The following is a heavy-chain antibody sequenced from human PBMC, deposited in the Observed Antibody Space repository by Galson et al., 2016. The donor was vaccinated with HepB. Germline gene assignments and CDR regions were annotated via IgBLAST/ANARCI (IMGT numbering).Heavy chain of an antibody. CDR3: ARARVGSTDY. D-gene: IGHD1-26*01. V-gene: IGHV4-31*03. CDR2: ISYSGNT. J-gene: IGHJ4*02. CDR1: GGSISSGDYY. Sequence: TLSLTCTVSGGSISSGDYYWSWIRQQPGKGLEWIGYISYSGNTDYNPSLKSRVTISVDTSKNQFSLKLSSVTAADPAVYYCARARVGSTDYWGQGTLVTVSS.